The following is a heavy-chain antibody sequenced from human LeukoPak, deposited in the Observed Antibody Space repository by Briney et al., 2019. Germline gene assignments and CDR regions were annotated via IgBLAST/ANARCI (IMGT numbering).Heavy chain of an antibody. Sequence: EASETLSLTCTISGGSISSGSYYWSWIRQPAGKGLEWIGRIYTSGSTNYNPSLKSRVTISVDTSKNQFSLKLSSVTAADTAVYYCAREGVEMATMDYWGQGTLVTVSS. J-gene: IGHJ4*02. D-gene: IGHD5-24*01. V-gene: IGHV4-61*02. CDR1: GGSISSGSYY. CDR2: IYTSGST. CDR3: AREGVEMATMDY.